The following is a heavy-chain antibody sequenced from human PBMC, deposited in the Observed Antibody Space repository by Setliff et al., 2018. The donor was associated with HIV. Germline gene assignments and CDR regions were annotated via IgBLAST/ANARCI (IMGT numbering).Heavy chain of an antibody. CDR3: ASGKGVGGVVITDGLDV. D-gene: IGHD3-10*01. CDR2: MNPNSGVT. CDR1: GHTFSNSD. V-gene: IGHV1-8*02. Sequence: ASVKVSCKASGHTFSNSDIHWVRRATGQGLEWMGWMNPNSGVTGYALKFHDRATMTGDTSISTAYLELRSLTSEDTAVYYCASGKGVGGVVITDGLDVWGKGTTVTVSS. J-gene: IGHJ6*04.